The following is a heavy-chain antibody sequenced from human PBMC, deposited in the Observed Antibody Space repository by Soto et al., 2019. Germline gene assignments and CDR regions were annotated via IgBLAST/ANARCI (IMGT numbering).Heavy chain of an antibody. CDR1: GFTFSSYA. D-gene: IGHD4-4*01. CDR3: AKDNRSNPPYYYYGMDV. Sequence: GVSLRLSCSASGFTFSSYAMSWVRQAPGKGLEWVSAISGSGGSTYYADSVKGRFTISRDNSKNTLYLQMNSLRAEDTAVYYCAKDNRSNPPYYYYGMDVWGQGTTVTVS. J-gene: IGHJ6*02. CDR2: ISGSGGST. V-gene: IGHV3-23*01.